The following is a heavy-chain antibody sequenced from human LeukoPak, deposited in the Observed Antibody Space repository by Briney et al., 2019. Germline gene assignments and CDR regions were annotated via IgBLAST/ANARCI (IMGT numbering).Heavy chain of an antibody. J-gene: IGHJ4*02. Sequence: PGGSLRLSCAASGFTFSSYAMHWVRQAPGKGLEWVAVISYDGSNKYYADSVKGRFTISRDNSKNTLYLQMISLRAEDTAVYYCAKDQSDFWSGYYDYWGQGTLVTVSS. CDR1: GFTFSSYA. CDR3: AKDQSDFWSGYYDY. D-gene: IGHD3-3*01. V-gene: IGHV3-30-3*01. CDR2: ISYDGSNK.